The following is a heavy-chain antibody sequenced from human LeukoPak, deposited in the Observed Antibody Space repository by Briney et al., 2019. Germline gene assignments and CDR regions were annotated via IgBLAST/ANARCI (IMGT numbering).Heavy chain of an antibody. CDR2: INHSGST. V-gene: IGHV4-34*01. CDR3: ARRGVDWGNAFDI. Sequence: SETLSLTCAVYGGSFSGYYWSWIRQPPGKGLEWIGEINHSGSTNYNPSLKSRVTISVDTSKSQFSLKLSSVTAADTAVYYCARRGVDWGNAFDIWGQGTMVTVSS. J-gene: IGHJ3*02. D-gene: IGHD3-16*01. CDR1: GGSFSGYY.